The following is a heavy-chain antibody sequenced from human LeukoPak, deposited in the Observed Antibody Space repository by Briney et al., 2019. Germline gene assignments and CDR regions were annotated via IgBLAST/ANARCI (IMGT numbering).Heavy chain of an antibody. CDR3: ARASDILTGYLSLRY. Sequence: GGSLRLSCAASGFTFSSYEMNWVRQAPGKGLEWVSVIYSGGSTYYADSVKGRFTISRDNSKNTLYLQMNSLRAEDTAVYYCARASDILTGYLSLRYWGQGTLVTVSS. D-gene: IGHD3-9*01. CDR1: GFTFSSYE. J-gene: IGHJ4*02. CDR2: IYSGGST. V-gene: IGHV3-53*01.